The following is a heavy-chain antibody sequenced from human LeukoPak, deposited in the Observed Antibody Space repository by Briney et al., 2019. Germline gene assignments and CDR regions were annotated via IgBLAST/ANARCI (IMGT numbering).Heavy chain of an antibody. Sequence: SETLSLTCTVSGGSISSYYWSWIRQAAGKGLEWIGRIYSSGSTNYNPSLKSRVTMSVDTSKNQFSLKLSSVTAADTAVCYCARATGLDSSSWVDLYYFDYWGQGTLVTVSS. CDR3: ARATGLDSSSWVDLYYFDY. D-gene: IGHD6-13*01. CDR1: GGSISSYY. CDR2: IYSSGST. J-gene: IGHJ4*02. V-gene: IGHV4-4*07.